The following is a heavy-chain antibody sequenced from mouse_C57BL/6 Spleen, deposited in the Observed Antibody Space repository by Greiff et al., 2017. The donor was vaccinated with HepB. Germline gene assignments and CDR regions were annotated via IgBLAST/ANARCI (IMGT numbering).Heavy chain of an antibody. CDR3: ARGDGSYYAMDY. D-gene: IGHD2-3*01. CDR2: IYPGDGDT. J-gene: IGHJ4*01. Sequence: QVQLQQSGAELVKPGASVKISCKASGYAFSSYWMNWVKQRPGKGLEWIGQIYPGDGDTNYNGKFKGKATLTADKSSSTAYMQLSSLTSEDSAVYFCARGDGSYYAMDYWGQGTSVTVSS. V-gene: IGHV1-80*01. CDR1: GYAFSSYW.